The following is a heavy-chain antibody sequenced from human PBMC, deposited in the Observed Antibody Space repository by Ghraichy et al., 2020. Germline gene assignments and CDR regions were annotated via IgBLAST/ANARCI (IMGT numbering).Heavy chain of an antibody. V-gene: IGHV3-23*01. CDR1: GFTFSSYA. Sequence: GGSLRLSCAASGFTFSSYAMSWVRQAPGKGLEWVSAISGSGGSTYYADSVKGRFTISRDNSKNTLYLQMNSLRAEDTAVYYCAKASDIVATFAVNYGHFDYWGQGTLVTVSS. CDR2: ISGSGGST. D-gene: IGHD5-12*01. J-gene: IGHJ4*02. CDR3: AKASDIVATFAVNYGHFDY.